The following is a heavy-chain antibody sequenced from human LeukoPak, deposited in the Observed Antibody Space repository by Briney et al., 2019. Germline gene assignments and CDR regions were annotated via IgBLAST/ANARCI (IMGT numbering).Heavy chain of an antibody. CDR3: ARSLPSWPASMYYFDY. Sequence: ASVKVSCKASGYTLTGYYMHWVRQAPGQGLEWMGRINPNSGGTNYAQKFQGRVTMTRDTSISTAYMALSRLRSDDTAVYYCARSLPSWPASMYYFDYWGQRTLVTVSS. CDR2: INPNSGGT. V-gene: IGHV1-2*06. D-gene: IGHD2-2*01. CDR1: GYTLTGYY. J-gene: IGHJ4*02.